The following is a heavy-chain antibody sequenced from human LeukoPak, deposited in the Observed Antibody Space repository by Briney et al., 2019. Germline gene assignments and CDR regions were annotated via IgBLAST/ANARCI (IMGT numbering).Heavy chain of an antibody. CDR3: ARDRYYYDTSGPPLDI. CDR1: GGSISSYY. D-gene: IGHD3-22*01. Sequence: SETLSLTCTVSGGSISSYYWSWIRQPPGKGLEWIGYIYYSGSTNYNPSLRSRVTISVDTSKNQFSLRLSSVTAADTAVYYCARDRYYYDTSGPPLDIWGQGTMVTVSS. J-gene: IGHJ3*02. V-gene: IGHV4-59*01. CDR2: IYYSGST.